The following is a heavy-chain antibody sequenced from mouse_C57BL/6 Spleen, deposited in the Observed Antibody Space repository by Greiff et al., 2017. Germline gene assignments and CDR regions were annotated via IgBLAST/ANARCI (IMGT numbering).Heavy chain of an antibody. Sequence: VKLKQPGTELVKPGASVKLSCKASGYTFTSYWMHWVKQRPGQGLEWIGNINPSNGGTNYNEKFKSKATLTVDKSSSTAYMQLSSLTSEDSAVYYCARGGGYYGMDYWGQGTSVTVSS. D-gene: IGHD1-1*02. CDR1: GYTFTSYW. CDR3: ARGGGYYGMDY. V-gene: IGHV1-53*01. J-gene: IGHJ4*01. CDR2: INPSNGGT.